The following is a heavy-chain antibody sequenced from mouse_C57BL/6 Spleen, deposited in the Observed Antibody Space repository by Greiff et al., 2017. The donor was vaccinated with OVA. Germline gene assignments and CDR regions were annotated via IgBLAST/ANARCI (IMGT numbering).Heavy chain of an antibody. V-gene: IGHV1-69*01. Sequence: QVQLQQSGAELVMPGASVKLSCKASGYTFTSYWMHWVKQRPGQGLEWIGEIDPSDSYTNYNQKFKGKSTLTVDKSSSTAYMQLSSLTSEDSAVYYCARSEGPYYYGSIPYYWGQGTSVTVSS. CDR1: GYTFTSYW. J-gene: IGHJ4*01. D-gene: IGHD1-1*01. CDR3: ARSEGPYYYGSIPYY. CDR2: IDPSDSYT.